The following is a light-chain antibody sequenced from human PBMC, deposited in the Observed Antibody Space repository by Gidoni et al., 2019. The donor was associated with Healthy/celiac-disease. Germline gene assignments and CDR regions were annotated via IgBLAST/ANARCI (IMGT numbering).Light chain of an antibody. Sequence: HSALTQPPSASGSPAQSVTISCTGTSSDVGGYNYVSWYQQHPGKAPKLMIYEVSKRPSGVPDRFSGSKSGNTASLTVSGLQAEDEADYYCSSYAGSNNLVFGGGTKLTVL. CDR1: SSDVGGYNY. CDR3: SSYAGSNNLV. CDR2: EVS. V-gene: IGLV2-8*01. J-gene: IGLJ2*01.